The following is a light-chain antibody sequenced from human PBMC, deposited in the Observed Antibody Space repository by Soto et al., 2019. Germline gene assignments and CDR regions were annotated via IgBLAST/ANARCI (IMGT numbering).Light chain of an antibody. CDR3: QQYDSGST. CDR2: KAS. V-gene: IGKV1-5*03. J-gene: IGKJ4*01. CDR1: QNIRSW. Sequence: DIQMTQSPSTLSASVGDRVTITCRASQNIRSWLAWYQQKPGKAPRLLIYKASSLEGGVPSRFSGSGSGTEFTLTISSLQPDDSATYDCQQYDSGSTFGGGTKVEIK.